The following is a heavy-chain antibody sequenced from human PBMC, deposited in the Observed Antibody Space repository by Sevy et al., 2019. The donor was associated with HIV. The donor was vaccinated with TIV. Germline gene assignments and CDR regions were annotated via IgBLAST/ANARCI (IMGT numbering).Heavy chain of an antibody. D-gene: IGHD6-13*01. J-gene: IGHJ4*02. CDR3: ARGKDYSRSWSDY. CDR2: INHSGST. Sequence: SETLSLTCAVYGGSFSGYYWSWIRQPPGKGLEWIGEINHSGSTNYNPSLKSRVTISVDTSKNQFSLKLSSVTAADTAVYYCARGKDYSRSWSDYWGQGTLVTVSS. CDR1: GGSFSGYY. V-gene: IGHV4-34*01.